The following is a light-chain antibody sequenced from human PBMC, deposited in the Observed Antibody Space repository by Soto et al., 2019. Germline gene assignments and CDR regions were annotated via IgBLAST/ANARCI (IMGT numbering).Light chain of an antibody. CDR2: DAS. J-gene: IGKJ4*01. CDR3: QQYYSYPNT. CDR1: QRISRY. V-gene: IGKV1-8*01. Sequence: AIRLTQSPASLSASTGDTVTITCRASQRISRYLVWYQQKPGKAPELLIYDASTLQSGVPSRFSGSGSGTDFTLTISALPSEDFAIYCCQQYYSYPNTFGGGTKVEIK.